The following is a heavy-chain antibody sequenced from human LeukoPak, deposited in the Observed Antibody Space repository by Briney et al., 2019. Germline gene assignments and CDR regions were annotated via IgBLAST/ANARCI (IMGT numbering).Heavy chain of an antibody. Sequence: SETLSLTCSVSGGSISKYCWSWIRLAPGKGLDWIGNTFYRGSSNYNPSLRSRVTISVDTSKNQFSLKLSSLTAADTAVYYCVRGGGYFEWDYYFDYWGQGNLVTVSS. CDR2: TFYRGSS. J-gene: IGHJ4*02. CDR1: GGSISKYC. V-gene: IGHV4-59*01. CDR3: VRGGGYFEWDYYFDY. D-gene: IGHD3-9*01.